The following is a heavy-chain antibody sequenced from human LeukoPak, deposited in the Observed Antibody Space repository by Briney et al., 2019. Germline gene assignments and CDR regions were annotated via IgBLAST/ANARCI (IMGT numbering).Heavy chain of an antibody. V-gene: IGHV4-4*02. CDR1: GDSITSSKW. CDR3: ASGSHAVTTHFDY. Sequence: PSETLSLTCAVSGDSITSSKWWSWVRQSPEKGLEWFWEIYHSGATNYNPSLKSRVTMSVDKAKNQFSLNLTSVTAADTAVYYCASGSHAVTTHFDYWGQGTLVTVSS. CDR2: IYHSGAT. D-gene: IGHD3-16*01. J-gene: IGHJ4*02.